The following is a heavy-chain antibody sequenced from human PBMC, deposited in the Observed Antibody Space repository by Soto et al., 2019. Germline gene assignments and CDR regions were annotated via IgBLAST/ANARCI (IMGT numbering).Heavy chain of an antibody. CDR2: IYHSGST. Sequence: TSETLSLICAVSGGSISSGGYSWSWIRQPPGKGLEWIGYIYHSGSTYYNPSLKSRVTISVDRSKNQFSLKLSSVTAADTAVYYCARVPGPWGQGTLVTVSS. CDR3: ARVPGP. J-gene: IGHJ5*02. D-gene: IGHD7-27*01. V-gene: IGHV4-30-2*01. CDR1: GGSISSGGYS.